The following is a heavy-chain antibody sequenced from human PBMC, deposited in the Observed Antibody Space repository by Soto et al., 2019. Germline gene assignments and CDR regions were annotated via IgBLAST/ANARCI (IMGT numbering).Heavy chain of an antibody. V-gene: IGHV4-39*07. D-gene: IGHD3-10*01. CDR2: IYYSGST. Sequence: SETLSLTCTVAGGSIGSSSYYWGWIRQPPGKGLEWIGSIYYSGSTNYNPSLLRRVTISVDTAKNQFSLKRSSVAAADTAVYYCPTGGSGSFGNYYYYMDVWGKGTTVTVSS. CDR1: GGSIGSSSYY. CDR3: PTGGSGSFGNYYYYMDV. J-gene: IGHJ6*03.